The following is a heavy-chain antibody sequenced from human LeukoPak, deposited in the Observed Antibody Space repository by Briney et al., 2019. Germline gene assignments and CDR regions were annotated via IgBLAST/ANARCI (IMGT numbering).Heavy chain of an antibody. J-gene: IGHJ4*02. V-gene: IGHV5-51*01. Sequence: GESLKISCKASSYSFTSYWIVWVRQMPGKGLEWMGTIYPGDSDTRYSPSFQGQVTLSADKSIRTAYLQLDSLKASDTAMYYCARGEPHYYDDSGFYPYFDHWGQGTPVTVSS. D-gene: IGHD3-22*01. CDR1: SYSFTSYW. CDR2: IYPGDSDT. CDR3: ARGEPHYYDDSGFYPYFDH.